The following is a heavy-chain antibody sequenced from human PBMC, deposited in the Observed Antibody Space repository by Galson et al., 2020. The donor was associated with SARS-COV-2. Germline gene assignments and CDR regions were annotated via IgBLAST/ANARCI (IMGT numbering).Heavy chain of an antibody. CDR1: GYTFTGYY. Sequence: GESLKISCKASGYTFTGYYMHWVRQAPGQGLEWMGWINPNSGGTNYAQKFQGRVTMTRDTSISTAYMELSRLRSDDTAVYYCARSKGPVGANSYWGQGTLVTVSS. D-gene: IGHD1-26*01. CDR3: ARSKGPVGANSY. V-gene: IGHV1-2*02. CDR2: INPNSGGT. J-gene: IGHJ4*02.